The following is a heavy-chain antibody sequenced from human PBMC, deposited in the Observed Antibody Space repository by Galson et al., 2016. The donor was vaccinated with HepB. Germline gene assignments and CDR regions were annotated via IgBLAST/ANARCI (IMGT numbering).Heavy chain of an antibody. CDR3: ARDGYYYGSGSYGAATY. CDR1: GFSFSSSA. V-gene: IGHV3-30*04. CDR2: ISYHGSNK. Sequence: SLRLSCAASGFSFSSSAMHWVRQAPGKGLEWVAVISYHGSNKYYVDSVKGRFTIFRDNSKNTLYLQMNSLRVEDTAMYYCARDGYYYGSGSYGAATYWGQGTPVTVSS. J-gene: IGHJ4*02. D-gene: IGHD3-10*01.